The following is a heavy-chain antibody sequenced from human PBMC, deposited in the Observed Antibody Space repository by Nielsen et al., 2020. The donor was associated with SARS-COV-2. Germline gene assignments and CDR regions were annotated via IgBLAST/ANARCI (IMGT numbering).Heavy chain of an antibody. V-gene: IGHV4-34*01. Sequence: SDTLSLTCAVYGGSFSGYYWSWIRQPPGKGLEWIGEINHSGSTNYNPSLKSRVTISVDTSKNQFSLSLSSVTAADPAVYYCARHAPGYYDYWGQGTLVTVSS. J-gene: IGHJ4*02. CDR1: GGSFSGYY. D-gene: IGHD3-22*01. CDR3: ARHAPGYYDY. CDR2: INHSGST.